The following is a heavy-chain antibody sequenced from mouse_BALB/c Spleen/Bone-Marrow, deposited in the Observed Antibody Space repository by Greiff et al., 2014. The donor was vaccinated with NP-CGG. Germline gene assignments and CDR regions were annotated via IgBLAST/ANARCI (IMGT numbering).Heavy chain of an antibody. D-gene: IGHD1-1*01. CDR2: IYPGNVNT. CDR3: ARSRYGRYYGY. Sequence: VKLVESGPELVKPGASVRISCKASNYTFTTYYIYWVKQRPGQGLEWIGWIYPGNVNTKYNEKFKAKATLTADKSSSTAYMQLSSLTSEDSAVYFCARSRYGRYYGYWGQGTPLTVSS. J-gene: IGHJ2*01. CDR1: NYTFTTYY. V-gene: IGHV1S56*01.